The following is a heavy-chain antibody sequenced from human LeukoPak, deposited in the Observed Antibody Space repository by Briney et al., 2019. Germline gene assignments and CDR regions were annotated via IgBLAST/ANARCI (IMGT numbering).Heavy chain of an antibody. D-gene: IGHD6-13*01. V-gene: IGHV3-23*01. CDR1: DTASSNTW. Sequence: GGSLRLSCAASDTASSNTWMSCGGQAPGKGLEWVSAISDSGSSTYYADSVKGRFTISRDNSKNTLYLQMNSLRADDTAVYYCAKQDIRSSGWYDWGQGTLVTVSS. CDR3: AKQDIRSSGWYD. CDR2: ISDSGSST. J-gene: IGHJ4*02.